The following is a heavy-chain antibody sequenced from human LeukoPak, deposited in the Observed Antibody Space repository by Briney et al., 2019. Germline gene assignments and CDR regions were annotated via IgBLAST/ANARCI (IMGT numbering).Heavy chain of an antibody. CDR1: GFPFSRQA. D-gene: IGHD6-13*01. V-gene: IGHV3-23*01. CDR2: ISASGYST. CDR3: ARIQQSSDY. Sequence: GSLRPPFATSGFPFSRQAMNWVRQAPGKGPEWVSAISASGYSTYYADSVKGRFTISRDNSKNTLYLQMNSLRGEDTAVYYCARIQQSSDYWGQGTLVTVSS. J-gene: IGHJ4*02.